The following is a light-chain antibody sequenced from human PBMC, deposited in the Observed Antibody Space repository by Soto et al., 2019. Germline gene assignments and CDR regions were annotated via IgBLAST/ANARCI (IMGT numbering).Light chain of an antibody. CDR2: RNN. CDR3: AAWVDSLSGHVV. Sequence: QSVLTQPPSASGTPGQRVSISCSGSSSNSGSNYVYWYQQLPGTAPKLLIYRNNQRPSGVPDRFSGSKSGTSASLAISGLRSEDEADYYCAAWVDSLSGHVVFGGGTKLTVL. CDR1: SSNSGSNY. J-gene: IGLJ2*01. V-gene: IGLV1-47*01.